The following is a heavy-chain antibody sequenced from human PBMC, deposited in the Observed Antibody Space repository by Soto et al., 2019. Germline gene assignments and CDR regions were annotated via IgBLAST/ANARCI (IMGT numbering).Heavy chain of an antibody. CDR2: ISGYNGNT. J-gene: IGHJ4*02. V-gene: IGHV1-18*01. Sequence: QVQLVQSGAEVKKPGASVKVSCKASGYTFTIYYISWVRQAPGQGLECMGWISGYNGNTNYAQKLQGRGTMTTDTATSTAYMALRSLRAYDTAVYYCARDGTPSFSWGQGTLVTVAS. CDR1: GYTFTIYY. D-gene: IGHD2-2*01. CDR3: ARDGTPSFS.